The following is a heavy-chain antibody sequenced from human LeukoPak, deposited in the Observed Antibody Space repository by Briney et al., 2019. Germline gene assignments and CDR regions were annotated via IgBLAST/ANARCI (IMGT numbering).Heavy chain of an antibody. V-gene: IGHV1-2*02. J-gene: IGHJ3*02. Sequence: GASVKVSCKASGYTFTGYYMHWVRQAPGQGLEWMGWINPNSGGTNYAQKFQGRVTMPRDTSISTAYMELSRLRSDDTAVYYCARSVGSGYHDAFDIWGQGTMVTVSS. D-gene: IGHD3-22*01. CDR2: INPNSGGT. CDR3: ARSVGSGYHDAFDI. CDR1: GYTFTGYY.